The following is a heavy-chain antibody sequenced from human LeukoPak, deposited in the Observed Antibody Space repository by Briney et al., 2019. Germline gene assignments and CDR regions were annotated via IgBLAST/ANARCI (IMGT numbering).Heavy chain of an antibody. CDR1: GFTFSSYA. CDR2: ISYDGSNK. J-gene: IGHJ4*02. CDR3: ARTRYSSWVEGIDY. D-gene: IGHD6-13*01. Sequence: GGSLRLSCAASGFTFSSYAMHWVRQAPGKGLEWVAVISYDGSNKYYADSVKGRFTISRDNSKNTLYLQMNSLRAEDTAVYYCARTRYSSWVEGIDYWGQGTLVTVSS. V-gene: IGHV3-30-3*01.